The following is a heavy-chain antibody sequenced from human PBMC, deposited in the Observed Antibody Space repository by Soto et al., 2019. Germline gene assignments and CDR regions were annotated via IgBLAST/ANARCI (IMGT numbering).Heavy chain of an antibody. J-gene: IGHJ6*02. CDR1: GFSFSTSS. Sequence: EVQLVESGGGLVKPGGSLRLSCTASGFSFSTSSMNWVRHAPGKGLEWVSYISSDSNYIYYADSMKGRFTISRDNAKNSLYLKLDSLRAEDTAVYYCASLGYCCGGSCRVYYYGMDVWGQGTTVSVSS. CDR2: ISSDSNYI. D-gene: IGHD2-15*01. V-gene: IGHV3-21*02. CDR3: ASLGYCCGGSCRVYYYGMDV.